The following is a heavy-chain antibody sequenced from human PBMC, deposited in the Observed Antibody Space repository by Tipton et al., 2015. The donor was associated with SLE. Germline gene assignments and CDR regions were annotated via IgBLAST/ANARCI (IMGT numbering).Heavy chain of an antibody. D-gene: IGHD5-12*01. J-gene: IGHJ4*02. CDR3: ARLSSAYDCNFDY. Sequence: LRLSCTVSGGSISSSSFYWGWIRQHPGKGLGWIGSLYHGKSTFYNPSLKSRVTISVDTSTNRLSLQLSSVTAADTALYDCARLSSAYDCNFDYWGQGTLVTVSS. CDR2: LYHGKST. CDR1: GGSISSSSFY. V-gene: IGHV4-39*07.